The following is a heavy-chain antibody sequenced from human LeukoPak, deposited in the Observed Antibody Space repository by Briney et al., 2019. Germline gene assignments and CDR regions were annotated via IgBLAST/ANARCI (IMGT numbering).Heavy chain of an antibody. V-gene: IGHV1-18*04. CDR3: ARSPGRYSGYNLYFDY. D-gene: IGHD5-12*01. J-gene: IGHJ4*02. CDR1: GYSFSTYG. CDR2: VSPNNGNT. Sequence: ASVKVSCTASGYSFSTYGIHWLRQAPGQGLEWVGWVSPNNGNTHYAQRVQGRVSMTADTPAGTASMELRSLRSDDTAVYYCARSPGRYSGYNLYFDYWGQGTLVTVSS.